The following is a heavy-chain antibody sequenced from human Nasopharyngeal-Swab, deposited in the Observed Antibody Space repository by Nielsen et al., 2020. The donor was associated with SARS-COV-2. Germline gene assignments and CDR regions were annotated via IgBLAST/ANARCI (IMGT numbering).Heavy chain of an antibody. CDR2: IYYSGST. CDR3: ASYDSSGLYGMDV. V-gene: IGHV4-59*08. J-gene: IGHJ6*02. CDR1: GSSISSYY. D-gene: IGHD3-22*01. Sequence: SETLSLTCPVSGSSISSYYWRWIRQPPGKGLEWIGYIYYSGSTNYNPSLKSRVTISVDTSKNQFSLKLSSVTAADTAVYYCASYDSSGLYGMDVWGQGTTVTVSS.